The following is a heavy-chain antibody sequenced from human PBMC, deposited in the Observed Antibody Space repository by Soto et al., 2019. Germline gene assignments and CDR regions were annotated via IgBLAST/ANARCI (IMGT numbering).Heavy chain of an antibody. D-gene: IGHD6-13*01. CDR3: ARLPLGASTAGGIDY. CDR2: IHYSGST. J-gene: IGHJ4*02. V-gene: IGHV4-39*01. Sequence: PSETLSLTCTFSGGSISSSNYYWGWIRQPPGKGLEWIGSIHYSGSTYYNPSLKSRATISVDTSKNQFSLKLSSVTAADTAVYYCARLPLGASTAGGIDYWGQGALVTVSS. CDR1: GGSISSSNYY.